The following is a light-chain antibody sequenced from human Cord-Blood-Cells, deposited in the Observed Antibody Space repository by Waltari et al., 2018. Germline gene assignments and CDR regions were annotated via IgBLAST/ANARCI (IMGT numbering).Light chain of an antibody. CDR1: QSVSSY. V-gene: IGKV3-11*01. J-gene: IGKJ4*01. CDR2: DAS. CDR3: QQRSNWPLT. Sequence: DIVLTQSPATLYLSPGERATLSCRASQSVSSYLAGYQQKPGQAPRLLIYDASNRATGIPARFSGSGSGTDFTLTISSLEPEDFAVYYCQQRSNWPLTFGGGTKVEIK.